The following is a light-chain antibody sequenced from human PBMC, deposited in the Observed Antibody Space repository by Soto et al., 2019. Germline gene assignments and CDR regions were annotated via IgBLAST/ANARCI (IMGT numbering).Light chain of an antibody. CDR2: DAA. CDR3: QQRNNWPRT. J-gene: IGKJ4*02. CDR1: QSVSDY. Sequence: VLIQTPATLSLSPGEGATLSCRASQSVSDYLAWYQQKSGQAPRLLIYDAAKRAAGIPARFSGSGSGTDFTLTISSLQPEDFAVYYCQQRNNWPRTFGEGTKVDIK. V-gene: IGKV3-11*01.